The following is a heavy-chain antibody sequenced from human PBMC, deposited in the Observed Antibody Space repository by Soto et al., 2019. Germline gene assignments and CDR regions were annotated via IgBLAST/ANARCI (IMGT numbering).Heavy chain of an antibody. CDR2: TYQSGSA. J-gene: IGHJ6*02. CDR1: GGSISTSDYY. V-gene: IGHV4-30-2*06. CDR3: ARDYYGMDV. Sequence: TLSLTCTVSGGSISTSDYYWTWIRQLPGKCLEWIGYTYQSGSAYYNPSLKSRVTISVDRSKNQFSLNLTSVTAADTAVYYCARDYYGMDVWGQGTTVTVSS.